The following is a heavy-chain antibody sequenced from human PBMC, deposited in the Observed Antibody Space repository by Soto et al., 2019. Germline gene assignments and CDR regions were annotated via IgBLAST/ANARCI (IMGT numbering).Heavy chain of an antibody. J-gene: IGHJ3*02. Sequence: PSETLSLTCTVSGGSISSSSYYWGWIRQPPGKGLEWIGSTYYSGSTYYNPSLKSRVTISVDTSKNQFSLKLSSVTAADTAVYYCARHTVTTADAFDIWGQGTMVTVSS. CDR2: TYYSGST. V-gene: IGHV4-39*01. CDR1: GGSISSSSYY. D-gene: IGHD4-17*01. CDR3: ARHTVTTADAFDI.